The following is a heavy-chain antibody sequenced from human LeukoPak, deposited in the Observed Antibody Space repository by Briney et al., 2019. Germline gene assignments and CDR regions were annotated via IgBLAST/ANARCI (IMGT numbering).Heavy chain of an antibody. J-gene: IGHJ4*02. D-gene: IGHD1-26*01. CDR2: ISYDGSNK. Sequence: GGSLTLSCAASGFTFSSYAMHWVRQAPGKGLEWVAVISYDGSNKYYADSVKGRFTISRDNSKNTLYLQMNSLRAEDTAVYYCASGDRERRFDYWGQGTLVTVSS. CDR1: GFTFSSYA. CDR3: ASGDRERRFDY. V-gene: IGHV3-30*04.